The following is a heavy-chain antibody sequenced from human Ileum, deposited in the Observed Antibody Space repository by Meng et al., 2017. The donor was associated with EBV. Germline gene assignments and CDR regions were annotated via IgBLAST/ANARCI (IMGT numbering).Heavy chain of an antibody. CDR3: ARRDTAWFDP. V-gene: IGHV4-39*01. CDR1: GGSITSYSYY. Sequence: LHLKVSDPGLLMPSETLSLTCSVSGGSITSYSYYWGWIRQPPGKGLEWIATIYHTGSTYYNPSLKSRVTISVDTSKNEFSLKVTSVTAADTALYYCARRDTAWFDPWGRGTLVTVSS. D-gene: IGHD2-21*02. J-gene: IGHJ5*02. CDR2: IYHTGST.